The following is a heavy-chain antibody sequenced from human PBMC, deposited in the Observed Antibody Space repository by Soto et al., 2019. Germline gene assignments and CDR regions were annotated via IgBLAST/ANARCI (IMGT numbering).Heavy chain of an antibody. CDR3: ARDTLAPAVPDRNYAYYGMDV. J-gene: IGHJ6*02. CDR1: GFIFGDFV. CDR2: IRTKTYGGTA. V-gene: IGHV3-49*03. D-gene: IGHD2-2*01. Sequence: AGGSLRLSCTGSGFIFGDFVLSWFRQAPGKGLEWVAFIRTKTYGGTADYAASVRRRFTISRDDAKSIAYLQMNSLETEDTAMYYCARDTLAPAVPDRNYAYYGMDVWGQGTTVTVSS.